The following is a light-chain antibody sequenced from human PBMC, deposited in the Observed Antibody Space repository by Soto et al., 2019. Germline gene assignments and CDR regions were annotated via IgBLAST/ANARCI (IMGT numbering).Light chain of an antibody. V-gene: IGKV1-39*01. CDR1: QRIGTY. J-gene: IGKJ2*01. Sequence: IQMTQSPSSLSASVGDRVTITCRASQRIGTYLNWYQQRPGRAPKLLLSPISTLQRGVPSRFSGSGSGTDFTLTITGLQPEDFAKSYCQQSFSTPYTFGQGTKREIK. CDR3: QQSFSTPYT. CDR2: PIS.